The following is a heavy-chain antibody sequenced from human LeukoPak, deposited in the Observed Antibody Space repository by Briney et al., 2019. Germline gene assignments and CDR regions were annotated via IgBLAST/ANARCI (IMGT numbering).Heavy chain of an antibody. CDR2: INPSGGST. CDR1: GYTFTSYY. V-gene: IGHV1-46*01. CDR3: AREPFSMARESTRNAFDI. J-gene: IGHJ3*02. Sequence: GASVKVSCKASGYTFTSYYMHWVRQAPGQGLEWMGIINPSGGSTSYAQKFQGRVTMTRDRSTSTVYMELSSLRSEDTAVYYCAREPFSMARESTRNAFDIWGQGTMVTVSS. D-gene: IGHD3-10*01.